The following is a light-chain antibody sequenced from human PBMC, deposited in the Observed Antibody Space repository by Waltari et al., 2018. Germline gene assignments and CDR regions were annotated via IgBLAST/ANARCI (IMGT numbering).Light chain of an antibody. J-gene: IGKJ1*01. Sequence: EIVLTQSPAPLSLSPGERATPSSSASQSVRSYLAWYQQKPGQAPRLLIYDASNRATGIPARFSGSGSGTDFTLTISSLEPEDFAVYYCQQRSNWPWTFGQGTKVEIK. CDR3: QQRSNWPWT. CDR2: DAS. CDR1: QSVRSY. V-gene: IGKV3-11*01.